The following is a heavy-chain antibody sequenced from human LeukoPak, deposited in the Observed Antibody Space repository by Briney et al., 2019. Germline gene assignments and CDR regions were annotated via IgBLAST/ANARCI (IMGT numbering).Heavy chain of an antibody. Sequence: SETLSLTCTVSGGSISSYYWSWIRQPPGKGLEWIGYIYYSGNTNYNPSLKSRVTISVDTSKNQFSLKLSSVTAADTAVYYCARYYYDSSGYILANWFDPWGQGTLVTVSS. V-gene: IGHV4-59*08. CDR1: GGSISSYY. J-gene: IGHJ5*02. D-gene: IGHD3-22*01. CDR3: ARYYYDSSGYILANWFDP. CDR2: IYYSGNT.